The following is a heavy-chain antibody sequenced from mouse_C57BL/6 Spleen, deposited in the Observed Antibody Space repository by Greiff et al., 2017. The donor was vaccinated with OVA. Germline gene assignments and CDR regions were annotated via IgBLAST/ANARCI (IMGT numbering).Heavy chain of an antibody. CDR3: ARASYYGSRYWYFDV. CDR2: IDPSDSYT. J-gene: IGHJ1*03. D-gene: IGHD2-2*01. Sequence: QVQLQQPGAELVMPGASVKLSCKASGYTFTSYWMHWVKQRPGQGLEWIGEIDPSDSYTNYNQKFKGKSTLTVDKSSSTAYMQLSSLTSEDSAVYYCARASYYGSRYWYFDVWGTGTTVTVSS. V-gene: IGHV1-69*01. CDR1: GYTFTSYW.